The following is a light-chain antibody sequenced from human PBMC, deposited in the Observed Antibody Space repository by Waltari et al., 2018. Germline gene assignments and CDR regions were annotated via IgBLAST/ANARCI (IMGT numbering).Light chain of an antibody. Sequence: SSELTQDPAVSVALGQTVRITCQGDSLRSYYASWYQQKPGQAPVLVLYGKNNRPSGIPDRFSGSSSGNTASLTITGAQAEDAADYYCNSRDSSGNRVFGGGTKLTVL. CDR3: NSRDSSGNRV. V-gene: IGLV3-19*01. CDR2: GKN. CDR1: SLRSYY. J-gene: IGLJ3*02.